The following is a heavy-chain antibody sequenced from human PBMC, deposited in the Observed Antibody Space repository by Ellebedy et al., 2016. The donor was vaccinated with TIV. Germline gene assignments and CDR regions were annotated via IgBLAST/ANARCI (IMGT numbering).Heavy chain of an antibody. Sequence: MPGGSLRLSCTVSGGSISSYYWSWIRQPPGKRLEWIGYIYYIGSTNYNPSLKSRVTISVDTSKNQFSLKLSSVTAADTAVYYCARSTSPDYWGQGTLVTVSS. V-gene: IGHV4-59*01. D-gene: IGHD2-2*01. CDR1: GGSISSYY. CDR3: ARSTSPDY. CDR2: IYYIGST. J-gene: IGHJ4*02.